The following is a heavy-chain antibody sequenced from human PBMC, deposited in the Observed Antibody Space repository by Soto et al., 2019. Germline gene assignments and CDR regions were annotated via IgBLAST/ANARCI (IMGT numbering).Heavy chain of an antibody. Sequence: QVQLVQSGAEVKKPGSSVKVSCKASGGTFSSYTISWVRQAHGQGLEWMGRIIPILGIANYAQKFQGRVTITADKSTGTAYMGLSSLRSEDTAVYYCARGVVVPAATGGMDVWGQGTTVTVSS. J-gene: IGHJ6*02. CDR1: GGTFSSYT. CDR3: ARGVVVPAATGGMDV. V-gene: IGHV1-69*02. D-gene: IGHD2-2*01. CDR2: IIPILGIA.